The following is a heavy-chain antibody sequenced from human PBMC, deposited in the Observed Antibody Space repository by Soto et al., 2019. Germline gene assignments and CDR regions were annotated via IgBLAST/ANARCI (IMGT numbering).Heavy chain of an antibody. V-gene: IGHV4-4*07. Sequence: PSETLSLTCKVSGAYISYFSWSWIRQPAGKGLEWIGRITINGNTQKNPSFKSRVTMSIDTSRNHFSLNLQSATAADTALYYCARETGENWTYEAHWGPGTLVTVSS. J-gene: IGHJ1*01. D-gene: IGHD1-7*01. CDR3: ARETGENWTYEAH. CDR1: GAYISYFS. CDR2: ITINGNT.